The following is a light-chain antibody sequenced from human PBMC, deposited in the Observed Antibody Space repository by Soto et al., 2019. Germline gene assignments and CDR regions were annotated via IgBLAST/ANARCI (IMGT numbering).Light chain of an antibody. J-gene: IGLJ1*01. CDR2: GNS. Sequence: QSVLTQPPSVSGAPGQRVTIPCTGSSSNIGAGYDVHWYQQLPGTAPKLLIYGNSNRPSGVPDRFSGSKSGTSASLAIAGLQAEDEADYYCQSSDSSLSGYVFGTGTKLTVL. CDR3: QSSDSSLSGYV. V-gene: IGLV1-40*01. CDR1: SSNIGAGYD.